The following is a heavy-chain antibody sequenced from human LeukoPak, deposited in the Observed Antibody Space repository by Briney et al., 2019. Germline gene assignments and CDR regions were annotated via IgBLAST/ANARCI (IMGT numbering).Heavy chain of an antibody. CDR2: ISYDGSNK. CDR1: GFTFSRYG. Sequence: GGSLRLSCAASGFTFSRYGMHWVRQAPGKGLEWVAVISYDGSNKYYADSVKGRFTISRDNSKNTLYLQMNSLRAEDTAVYYCARAAIAAASYDIWGQGTMVTVSS. V-gene: IGHV3-30*19. J-gene: IGHJ3*02. D-gene: IGHD6-13*01. CDR3: ARAAIAAASYDI.